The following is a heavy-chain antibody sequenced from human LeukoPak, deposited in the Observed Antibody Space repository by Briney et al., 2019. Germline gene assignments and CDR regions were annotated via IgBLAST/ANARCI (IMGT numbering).Heavy chain of an antibody. CDR1: GGSVSSGSYY. CDR3: ARVAYYYDSSGYRFDY. J-gene: IGHJ4*02. Sequence: SETLSLTCTVSGGSVSSGSYYWSWIRQPPGKGLEWIGNIYYSGSTNYNPSLKSRGTISGDMSKNQFSLKLSSVTAADTAVYYCARVAYYYDSSGYRFDYWGQGTLVTVSS. V-gene: IGHV4-61*01. D-gene: IGHD3-22*01. CDR2: IYYSGST.